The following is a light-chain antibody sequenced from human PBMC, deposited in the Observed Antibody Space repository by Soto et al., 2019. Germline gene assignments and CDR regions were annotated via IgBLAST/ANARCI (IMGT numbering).Light chain of an antibody. CDR2: DAS. J-gene: IGKJ4*01. Sequence: DIQMIQSPSSLSASVGDRVTITCQASQDISNYLNWYQHKPGKPPKLLIYDASNLETGVPSRFSGSKSGTAFTFTITSLQPEDIATYYCQQYDNLPFSFGGGTKVEIK. CDR1: QDISNY. CDR3: QQYDNLPFS. V-gene: IGKV1-33*01.